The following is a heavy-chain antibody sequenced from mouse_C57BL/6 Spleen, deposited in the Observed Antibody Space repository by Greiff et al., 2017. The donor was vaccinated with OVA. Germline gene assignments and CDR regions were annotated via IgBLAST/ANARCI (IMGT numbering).Heavy chain of an antibody. CDR1: GFNITDYY. V-gene: IGHV14-2*01. J-gene: IGHJ4*01. CDR3: ASSYYGSSYGYAMDD. D-gene: IGHD1-1*01. CDR2: IDPEDGET. Sequence: VQLKESGAELVKPGASVKLSCTASGFNITDYYMHWVKQRTEQGLEWIGRIDPEDGETKYAPKFQGKATITADTSSNTAYLQLSSLTSEDTAVYYCASSYYGSSYGYAMDDWGQGTSVTVSS.